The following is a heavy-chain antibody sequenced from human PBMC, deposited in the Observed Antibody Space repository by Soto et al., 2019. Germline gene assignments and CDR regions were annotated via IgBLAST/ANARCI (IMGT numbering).Heavy chain of an antibody. CDR1: GCTFSCYG. D-gene: IGHD2-15*01. CDR3: ASGGSCYSSLPCDY. J-gene: IGHJ4*02. V-gene: IGHV3-30*03. CDR2: ISYDGSNK. Sequence: GGSLRLSCAASGCTFSCYGMHWVSQGPGKGMEGVAVISYDGSNKYYAASVKGLFTIYRDNSKNTLYLKTNSLRAEDTAVYYCASGGSCYSSLPCDYWGQGT.